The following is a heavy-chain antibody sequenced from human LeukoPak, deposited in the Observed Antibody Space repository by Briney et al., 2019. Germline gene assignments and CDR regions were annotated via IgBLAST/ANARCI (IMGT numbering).Heavy chain of an antibody. D-gene: IGHD6-13*01. CDR3: VLAADVPVDAFDI. CDR2: IWYDGSNK. J-gene: IGHJ3*02. V-gene: IGHV3-33*01. Sequence: GGSLRLSCAASGFTFSSYGMHWVRQAPGKGLEWVAVIWYDGSNKYYADSVKGRFTISRDNSMNTLYLQMNSLRAEDTAVYYCVLAADVPVDAFDIWGQGTMVTVSS. CDR1: GFTFSSYG.